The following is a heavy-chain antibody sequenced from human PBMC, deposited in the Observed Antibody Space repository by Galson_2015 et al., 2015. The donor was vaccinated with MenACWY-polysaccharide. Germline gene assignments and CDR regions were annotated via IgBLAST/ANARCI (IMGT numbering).Heavy chain of an antibody. J-gene: IGHJ6*02. Sequence: QSGAEVKKPGASVKVSCKASGYSFTTYGISWVRQAPGQGFEWMGWISVSNGNTNYAQKFQGRVTMTTDTSTSTAYMELRSLRSDDTAVYYCARDESSWSGSPYHYYGMDVWGQGTTVTVSS. V-gene: IGHV1-18*01. CDR1: GYSFTTYG. D-gene: IGHD3-10*01. CDR2: ISVSNGNT. CDR3: ARDESSWSGSPYHYYGMDV.